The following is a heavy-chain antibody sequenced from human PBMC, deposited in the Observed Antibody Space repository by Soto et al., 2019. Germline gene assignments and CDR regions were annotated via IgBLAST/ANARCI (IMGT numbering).Heavy chain of an antibody. Sequence: QMQLVQSGPEVKKPGTSVKVSCKASGFTFTSSAVQWVRQARGQRLEWIGWIVVGSGNTNYAQKFQERVTITRDMSTSTAYMELSSPRSEDTAVYYCAADPIVVVPAAKPYYYGMDVWGQGTTVTVSS. V-gene: IGHV1-58*01. CDR3: AADPIVVVPAAKPYYYGMDV. CDR2: IVVGSGNT. D-gene: IGHD2-2*01. CDR1: GFTFTSSA. J-gene: IGHJ6*02.